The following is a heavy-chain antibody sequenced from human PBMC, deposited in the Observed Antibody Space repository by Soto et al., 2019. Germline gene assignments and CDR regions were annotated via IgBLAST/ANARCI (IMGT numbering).Heavy chain of an antibody. V-gene: IGHV3-23*01. Sequence: GGSLRLSCAASGFTFSSYAMSWVRQAPGKGLEWVSAISGSGGSTYYADTVKGRFTISRDNSKNTLYLQMNSLRAEDMAVYYCAKDPYIVVVVAATSDAFDIWGQGTMVTVSS. CDR1: GFTFSSYA. CDR3: AKDPYIVVVVAATSDAFDI. J-gene: IGHJ3*02. D-gene: IGHD2-15*01. CDR2: ISGSGGST.